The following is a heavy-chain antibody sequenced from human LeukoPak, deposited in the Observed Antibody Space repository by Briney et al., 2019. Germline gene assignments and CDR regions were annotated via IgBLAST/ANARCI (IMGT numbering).Heavy chain of an antibody. J-gene: IGHJ4*02. V-gene: IGHV1-2*02. Sequence: ASVKVSCKASGYTFTGDYMHWVRQAPGQGLEWMGWINPNSGGTNYAQKFQGRVTMTRDTSISTAYMELSRLRSDDTAVYYCARLYDYVWGSYRYTGAFDYWGQGTLVTVSS. D-gene: IGHD3-16*02. CDR2: INPNSGGT. CDR3: ARLYDYVWGSYRYTGAFDY. CDR1: GYTFTGDY.